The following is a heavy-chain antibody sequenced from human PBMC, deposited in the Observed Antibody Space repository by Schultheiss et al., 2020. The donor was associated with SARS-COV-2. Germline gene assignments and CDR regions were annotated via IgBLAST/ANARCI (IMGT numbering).Heavy chain of an antibody. J-gene: IGHJ4*02. CDR3: ARVYSSGWWGFDY. CDR2: IYHSGST. D-gene: IGHD6-19*01. CDR1: GGSISSSSYY. Sequence: SKTLSLTCTVSGGSISSSSYYWGWIRQPPGKGLEWIGSIYHSGSTYYNPSIKSRVTISVDTSKNQFSLKLSSVTAADTAVYYCARVYSSGWWGFDYWGQGTLVTVSS. V-gene: IGHV4-39*07.